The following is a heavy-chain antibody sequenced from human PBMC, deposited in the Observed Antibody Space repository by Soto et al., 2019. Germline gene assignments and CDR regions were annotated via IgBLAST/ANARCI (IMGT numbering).Heavy chain of an antibody. CDR2: IIPIFGTA. J-gene: IGHJ5*02. CDR1: GGTFSSYA. Sequence: ASVKVSCKASGGTFSSYAISWVRQAPGQGLEWMGGIIPIFGTANYAQKFQGRVTITADESTSTAYMELSSLRSEDTAVYYCARGGNIGDTPKFDPWGQGTLVTVSS. CDR3: ARGGNIGDTPKFDP. D-gene: IGHD4-17*01. V-gene: IGHV1-69*13.